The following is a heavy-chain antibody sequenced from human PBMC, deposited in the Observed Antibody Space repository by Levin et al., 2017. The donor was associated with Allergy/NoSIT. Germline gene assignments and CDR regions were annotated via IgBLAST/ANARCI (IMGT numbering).Heavy chain of an antibody. CDR2: INHSGRT. J-gene: IGHJ3*01. CDR1: GGSITSNW. Sequence: PSETLSLTCAVSGGSITSNWWNWVRQSPGKGLEWIGEINHSGRTNSNPSLKSRVTISLDTSKNQFSLKMTSVTAADTAVYFCAREPWDGQFYDVWGQGTMVSVSS. D-gene: IGHD1-26*01. V-gene: IGHV4-4*02. CDR3: AREPWDGQFYDV.